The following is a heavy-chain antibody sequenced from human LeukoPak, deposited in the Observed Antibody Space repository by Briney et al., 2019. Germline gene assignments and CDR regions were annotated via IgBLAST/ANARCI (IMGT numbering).Heavy chain of an antibody. V-gene: IGHV3-30*18. Sequence: PGGSLRLSCAASGFTFSSYGMHWVRQAPGKGLEWVAVISYDGSNKYYADSVKGRLTISRDNSKNTLYLQMNSLRAEDTAVYYCAKGLGDRGDYVDYWGQGTLVTVSS. J-gene: IGHJ4*02. CDR1: GFTFSSYG. D-gene: IGHD3-16*01. CDR3: AKGLGDRGDYVDY. CDR2: ISYDGSNK.